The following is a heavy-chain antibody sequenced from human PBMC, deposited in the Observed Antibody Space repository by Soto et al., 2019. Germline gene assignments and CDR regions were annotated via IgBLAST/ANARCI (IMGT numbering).Heavy chain of an antibody. CDR3: AKASATWYSSDWYYFDY. CDR1: GLSFNSYG. J-gene: IGHJ4*02. D-gene: IGHD6-19*01. V-gene: IGHV3-30*18. Sequence: PGCSMRLGCAACGLSFNSYGMHWVRQAPGKGLEWVAFISFDGSNKYYAESVKGRFTISRDNSKNTLFLQINSLRAEDAAVYFCAKASATWYSSDWYYFDYWGQGTLVTVSS. CDR2: ISFDGSNK.